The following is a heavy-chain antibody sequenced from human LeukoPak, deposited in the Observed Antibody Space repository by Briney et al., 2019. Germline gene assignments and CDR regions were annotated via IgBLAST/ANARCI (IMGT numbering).Heavy chain of an antibody. Sequence: GGSLRLSRAASGFTFSGYEMNWVRQAPGKGLELVSYISSSGGIIYYADSVKGRFTISRDNAKNSLSLQMNSLRAEDKAVYYCARDGRYCSTTSCPLAAFDYWGQGTLVTVSS. CDR2: ISSSGGII. V-gene: IGHV3-48*03. J-gene: IGHJ4*02. CDR3: ARDGRYCSTTSCPLAAFDY. CDR1: GFTFSGYE. D-gene: IGHD2-2*01.